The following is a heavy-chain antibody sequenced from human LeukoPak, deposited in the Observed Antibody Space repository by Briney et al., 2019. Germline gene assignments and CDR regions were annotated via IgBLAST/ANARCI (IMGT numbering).Heavy chain of an antibody. CDR1: GFTFSSYA. V-gene: IGHV3-66*01. D-gene: IGHD3-22*01. CDR2: IYSGGST. Sequence: GGSLRLSCAAYGFTFSSYAMSWVRQAPGKGLEWVSVIYSGGSTYYADSVKGRFTISRDNSKNTLYLQMNSLRTEDTAVYYCARGNYYDSSVGYWGQGTLATVSS. CDR3: ARGNYYDSSVGY. J-gene: IGHJ4*02.